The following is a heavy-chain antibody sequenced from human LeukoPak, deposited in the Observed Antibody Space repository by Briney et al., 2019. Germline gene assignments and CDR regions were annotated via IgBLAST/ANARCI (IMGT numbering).Heavy chain of an antibody. CDR1: GFTFSTNT. CDR2: ISSSSSYI. V-gene: IGHV3-21*04. CDR3: AKDFLGAGYSSGWYGS. D-gene: IGHD6-19*01. Sequence: GGSLRLSCAASGFTFSTNTMNWVRQAPGKGLEWVSSISSSSSYIYYADSVKGRFTISRDNAKNSLYLQMNSLRAEDTAFYYCAKDFLGAGYSSGWYGSWGQGTLVTVSS. J-gene: IGHJ5*02.